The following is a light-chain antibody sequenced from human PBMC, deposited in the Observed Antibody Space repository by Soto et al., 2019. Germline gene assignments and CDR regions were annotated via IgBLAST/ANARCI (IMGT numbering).Light chain of an antibody. CDR1: QDIKTY. J-gene: IGKJ3*01. CDR2: GAF. Sequence: IQLTQSPSSLSASIGDRVSITCRASQDIKTYVAWYQQKPGKAPKLLIYGAFTLQSGVPSRFNGSGYGTDFTLTISRLQPEDFATYYCQQLNNYPPFTFGPGTTVDLE. V-gene: IGKV1-9*01. CDR3: QQLNNYPPFT.